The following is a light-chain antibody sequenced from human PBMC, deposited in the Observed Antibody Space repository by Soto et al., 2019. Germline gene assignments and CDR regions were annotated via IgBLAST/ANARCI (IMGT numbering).Light chain of an antibody. V-gene: IGKV3D-20*02. J-gene: IGKJ1*01. CDR3: QQRSNWPRT. CDR2: AAS. CDR1: QNVDSNY. Sequence: IVLTQSPGTLSLSPGERATLSCSASQNVDSNYLAWYQQKPGQAPRIIIFAASSRATGIPARFSGSGSGTDFTLTISRLEPEDFAVYYCQQRSNWPRTFGQGTKVDIK.